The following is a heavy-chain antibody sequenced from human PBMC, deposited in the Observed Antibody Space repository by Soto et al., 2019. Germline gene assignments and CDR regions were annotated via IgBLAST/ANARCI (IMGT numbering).Heavy chain of an antibody. D-gene: IGHD6-13*01. CDR2: TRNKANSYTT. V-gene: IGHV3-72*01. CDR3: ARAETFSSSWYGDYYYGMDV. Sequence: GGSLRLSCAASGFTFSDHYMDWVRQAPGKGLEWVGRTRNKANSYTTEYAASVKGRFTISRDDSKNSLYLQMNSLKTEDTAVYYCARAETFSSSWYGDYYYGMDVWGQGTTVTVSS. CDR1: GFTFSDHY. J-gene: IGHJ6*02.